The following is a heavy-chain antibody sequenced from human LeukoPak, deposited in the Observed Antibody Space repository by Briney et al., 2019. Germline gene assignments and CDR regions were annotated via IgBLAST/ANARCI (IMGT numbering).Heavy chain of an antibody. D-gene: IGHD6-19*01. Sequence: SETLSLTCTVSGGSIRSSYYYWGWIRQPPGKGLEWIGSIYDSGSTYYNPSLKSRVTISVDTSKNQFSLKLSSVTAADTAVYYCARDRGSGPDYWGQGTLVTVSS. CDR3: ARDRGSGPDY. J-gene: IGHJ4*02. CDR1: GGSIRSSYYY. CDR2: IYDSGST. V-gene: IGHV4-39*07.